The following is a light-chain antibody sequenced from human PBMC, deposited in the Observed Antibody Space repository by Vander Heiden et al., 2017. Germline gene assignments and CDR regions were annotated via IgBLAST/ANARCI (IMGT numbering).Light chain of an antibody. CDR2: EVT. CDR3: SSYGGRDNPYV. CDR1: SNDVGDYNF. V-gene: IGLV2-8*01. J-gene: IGLJ1*01. Sequence: HSALTQPPSASGSPGQSVTISCTGTSNDVGDYNFVSWSQQHPGKAPNLLIFEVTKRPSGVPDRFSGSKSGNTASLTVSGLQADDEADYYCSSYGGRDNPYVFGTGTSVTVL.